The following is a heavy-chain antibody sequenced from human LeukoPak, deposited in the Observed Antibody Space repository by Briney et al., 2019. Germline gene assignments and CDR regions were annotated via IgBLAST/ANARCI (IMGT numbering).Heavy chain of an antibody. D-gene: IGHD6-19*01. CDR1: GFTFSDYY. V-gene: IGHV3-11*01. CDR3: ARDKVAGTWENDY. CDR2: ISSSGSTI. Sequence: GGSLRLSCAASGFTFSDYYMSWIRQAPGKGLEWVSYISSSGSTIYYADSVKGRFTISRDNAKNSLYLQMNSLRAEDTAVYYCARDKVAGTWENDYWGQGTLVTVSS. J-gene: IGHJ4*02.